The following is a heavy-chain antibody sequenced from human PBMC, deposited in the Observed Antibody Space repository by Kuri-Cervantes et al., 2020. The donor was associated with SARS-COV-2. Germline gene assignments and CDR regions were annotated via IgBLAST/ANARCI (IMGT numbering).Heavy chain of an antibody. CDR1: GFTFSRYG. CDR2: ISYDGSNK. J-gene: IGHJ6*02. V-gene: IGHV3-30*18. Sequence: GGSLRLSCAASGFTFSRYGIHWVRQAPGKGLEWVAVISYDGSNKNYADSVKGRFTISRDNSKNTLYLKMNSLRAEDTAVYYCAKEAPRGYSYGWVYYYYGMDVWGQGTTVTVSS. D-gene: IGHD5-18*01. CDR3: AKEAPRGYSYGWVYYYYGMDV.